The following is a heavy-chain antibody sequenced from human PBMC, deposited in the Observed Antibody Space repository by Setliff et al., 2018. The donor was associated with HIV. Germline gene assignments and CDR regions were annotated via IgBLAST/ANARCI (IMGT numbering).Heavy chain of an antibody. CDR3: ARWGASGGRPDWHAFDM. J-gene: IGHJ3*02. CDR1: GYPISSGYY. CDR2: IGYNGDT. V-gene: IGHV4-61*01. Sequence: SETLSLTCTVSGYPISSGYYWNWIRQSPGKGLEWIGYIGYNGDTSYNPSLNSRVTLSVDRSKNQFSLKLSSVSAADTAVYFCARWGASGGRPDWHAFDMWGQGTMVTVS. D-gene: IGHD2-15*01.